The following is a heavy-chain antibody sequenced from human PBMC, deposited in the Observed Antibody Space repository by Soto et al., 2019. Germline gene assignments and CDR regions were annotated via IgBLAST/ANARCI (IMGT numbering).Heavy chain of an antibody. CDR3: ARDKITGLFDY. CDR2: IYYSGST. CDR1: GGSISSGGYY. Sequence: SETLSLTCTVSGGSISSGGYYWSWIRQHPGKGLEWIGYIYYSGSTYYNPSLKSRVTISVDTSKNQFSLKLSTVTAADTAVYYCARDKITGLFDYWGQGTLVTVSS. D-gene: IGHD2-8*02. V-gene: IGHV4-31*03. J-gene: IGHJ4*02.